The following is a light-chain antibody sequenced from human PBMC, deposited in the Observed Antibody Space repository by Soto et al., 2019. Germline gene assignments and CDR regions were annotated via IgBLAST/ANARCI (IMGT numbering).Light chain of an antibody. CDR3: QQYNSYSS. Sequence: DIQLTQSPSTLSASVGDRVTLTCRASQSLNTRLAWYQQRPGKAPKLLIYDASTLESGVPSRFSGSGSGTEFTLTISSLQPDDFATYYCQQYNSYSSFGGGTKVDI. CDR1: QSLNTR. V-gene: IGKV1-5*01. J-gene: IGKJ4*01. CDR2: DAS.